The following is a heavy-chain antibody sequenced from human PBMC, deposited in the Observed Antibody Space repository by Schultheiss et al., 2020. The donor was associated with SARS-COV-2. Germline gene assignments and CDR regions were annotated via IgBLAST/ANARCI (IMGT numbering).Heavy chain of an antibody. V-gene: IGHV3-33*05. CDR3: ARPPDWD. J-gene: IGHJ4*02. Sequence: GGSLRLSCAASGFTFSSYGMHWVRQAPGKGLEWVAVISYDGSNKYYADSVKGRFTISRDNAKNSLYLQMNSLRAEDTAVYYCARPPDWDWGQGTLVTVSS. D-gene: IGHD3-9*01. CDR2: ISYDGSNK. CDR1: GFTFSSYG.